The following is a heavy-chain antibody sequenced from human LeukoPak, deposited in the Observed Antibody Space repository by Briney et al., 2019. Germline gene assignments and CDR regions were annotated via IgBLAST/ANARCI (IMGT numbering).Heavy chain of an antibody. Sequence: GGSLRLSCAASGFTFSNAWMSWVRQAPGKGLEWVGRIKSKTDGGTTDYAAPVKGRFTISRDDSKNALYLQMNSLKTEDTDVYYCTTLMTTVTPPLDYWGQGTLVTVSS. CDR3: TTLMTTVTPPLDY. CDR1: GFTFSNAW. V-gene: IGHV3-15*01. CDR2: IKSKTDGGTT. J-gene: IGHJ4*02. D-gene: IGHD4-17*01.